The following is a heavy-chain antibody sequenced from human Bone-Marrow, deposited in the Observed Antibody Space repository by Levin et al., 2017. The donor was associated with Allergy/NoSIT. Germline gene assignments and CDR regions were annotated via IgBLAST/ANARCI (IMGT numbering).Heavy chain of an antibody. V-gene: IGHV4-39*01. J-gene: IGHJ5*02. Sequence: SETLSLTCTVSGGSISSSSYYWGWIRQPPGKGLEWIGSIYYSGSTYYNPSLKSRVTISVDTSKNQFSLKLSSVTAADTAVYYCASTVEMATIPGWFDPWGQGTLVTVSS. CDR1: GGSISSSSYY. CDR3: ASTVEMATIPGWFDP. D-gene: IGHD5-24*01. CDR2: IYYSGST.